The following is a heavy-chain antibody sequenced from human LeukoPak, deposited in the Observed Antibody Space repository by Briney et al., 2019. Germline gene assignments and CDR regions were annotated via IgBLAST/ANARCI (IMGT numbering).Heavy chain of an antibody. CDR2: ISGSGGST. V-gene: IGHV3-23*01. D-gene: IGHD2-15*01. J-gene: IGHJ1*01. Sequence: GGSLRLSCAASGFTFSSYAMSWVRQAPGKGLEWVSAISGSGGSTYYADSVKGRFTISRDNSKNTLYLQMNSLRAEDTAVYYCARSAGSDIVVVVAVVPFQHWGQGTLVTVSS. CDR1: GFTFSSYA. CDR3: ARSAGSDIVVVVAVVPFQH.